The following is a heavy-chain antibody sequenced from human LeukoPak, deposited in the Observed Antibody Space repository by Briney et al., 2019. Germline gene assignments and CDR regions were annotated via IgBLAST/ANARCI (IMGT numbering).Heavy chain of an antibody. D-gene: IGHD6-13*01. CDR2: IIPIFGTA. V-gene: IGHV1-69*13. CDR3: ASQVSTYSSTFDY. J-gene: IGHJ4*02. CDR1: GGTFSSYA. Sequence: SVKVSCKASGGTFSSYAISWVRQAPGQGLEWMVGIIPIFGTANYAQKFQGRVTITADESTSTAYMELSSLRSEDTAVYYCASQVSTYSSTFDYWGQGTLVTVSS.